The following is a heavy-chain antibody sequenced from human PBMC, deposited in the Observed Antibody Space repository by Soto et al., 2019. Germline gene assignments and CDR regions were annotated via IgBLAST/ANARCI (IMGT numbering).Heavy chain of an antibody. V-gene: IGHV4-34*01. D-gene: IGHD3-10*01. CDR2: IDHSGST. J-gene: IGHJ4*02. Sequence: SETLSLTCAVFGGSFSGYFWSWVRQPPGRGLDWIGEIDHSGSTNYNPSLKSRVTISVDTSKNQFSLKLSSVTAADTAVYYCARGRHFYGIDYWGQGTLVTVSS. CDR1: GGSFSGYF. CDR3: ARGRHFYGIDY.